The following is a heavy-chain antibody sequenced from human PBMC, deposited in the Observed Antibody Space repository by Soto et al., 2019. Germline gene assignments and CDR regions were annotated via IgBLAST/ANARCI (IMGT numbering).Heavy chain of an antibody. CDR2: IYPGDSDT. J-gene: IGHJ6*02. CDR3: AASIFYYGMDF. Sequence: VESLKISCKGSGYTFTNCWIGWVRQMPGKGLEWMGIIYPGDSDTKYNPSFQGQVTISADKSITTTYLQWSSLKASDTAIYYCAASIFYYGMDFLGQGTPVTVSS. V-gene: IGHV5-51*01. CDR1: GYTFTNCW.